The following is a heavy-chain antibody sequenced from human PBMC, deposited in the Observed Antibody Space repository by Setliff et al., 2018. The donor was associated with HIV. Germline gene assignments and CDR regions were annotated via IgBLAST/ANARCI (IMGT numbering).Heavy chain of an antibody. CDR1: GFTFDDYA. D-gene: IGHD4-17*01. CDR2: ISGSGGST. V-gene: IGHV3-23*01. Sequence: GGSLRLSCAASGFTFDDYAMHWVRQAPGKGLEWVSAISGSGGSTYYADSVKGRFTISRDNSKNTLYLQMNSLRAEDTAVYYCAKVLGAYGDSFFDYWGQGTLVTVSS. CDR3: AKVLGAYGDSFFDY. J-gene: IGHJ4*02.